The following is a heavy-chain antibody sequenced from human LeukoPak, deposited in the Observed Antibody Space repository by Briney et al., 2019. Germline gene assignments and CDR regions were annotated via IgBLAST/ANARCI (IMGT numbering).Heavy chain of an antibody. Sequence: GGSLRLSCAASGFTFNSYGIHWVRQAPGKGLEWVAFIRYDGSSKYYVDSVKGRFTISRDNSKSTLSLQMNSLRAEDTAIYYCATYRQVLLPFESWGQGTLVTVSS. V-gene: IGHV3-30*02. J-gene: IGHJ4*02. CDR2: IRYDGSSK. CDR3: ATYRQVLLPFES. D-gene: IGHD2-8*02. CDR1: GFTFNSYG.